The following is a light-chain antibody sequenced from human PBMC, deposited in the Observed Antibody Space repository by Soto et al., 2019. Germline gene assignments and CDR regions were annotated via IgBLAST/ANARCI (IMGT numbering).Light chain of an antibody. CDR2: EVS. Sequence: QSVLTQPPSASGSPGQSVTISCAGTSSDIGGYDYVSWYQQHPSKAPKLMIYEVSKRPSGVPDRFSGSKSGNTASLTVSGLQAEDEADYYCASYAGSTTVFGTGTKLTVL. V-gene: IGLV2-8*01. J-gene: IGLJ1*01. CDR1: SSDIGGYDY. CDR3: ASYAGSTTV.